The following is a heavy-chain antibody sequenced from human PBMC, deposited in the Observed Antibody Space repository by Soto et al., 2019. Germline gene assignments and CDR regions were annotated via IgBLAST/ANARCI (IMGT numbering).Heavy chain of an antibody. J-gene: IGHJ4*02. CDR1: GGSISTSNW. CDR3: ARDEGRCIITGCCPLAY. Sequence: QVQLQESGPGLVKPSGTLSLTCAVSGGSISTSNWWSWVRRPPGKGLEWIGEIYPSGSTNSNPSLASRVSISLDKSQTQFSLTLSSVTAAETAVYYCARDEGRCIITGCCPLAYWCQGLLVTVSS. CDR2: IYPSGST. V-gene: IGHV4-4*02. D-gene: IGHD2-2*01.